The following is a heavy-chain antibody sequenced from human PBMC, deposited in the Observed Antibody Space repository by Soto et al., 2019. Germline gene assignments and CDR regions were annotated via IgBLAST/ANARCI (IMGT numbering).Heavy chain of an antibody. J-gene: IGHJ6*04. Sequence: EVQLVESGGGLVQPGGSLRLSCAASGFTVSSKYMSWVRQAPGKGLEWVSLIQSGGPTYYADSVKGRFTISRDTSENTVPLKMDSRRAENTAVYSWARDNVLCNGDRCYGVPRNAGGKEPTFTASS. CDR1: GFTVSSKY. CDR3: ARDNVLCNGDRCYGVPRNA. V-gene: IGHV3-66*01. CDR2: IQSGGPT. D-gene: IGHD2-15*01.